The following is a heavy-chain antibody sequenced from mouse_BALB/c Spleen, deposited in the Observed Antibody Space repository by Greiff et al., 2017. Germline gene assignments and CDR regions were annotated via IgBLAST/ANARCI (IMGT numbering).Heavy chain of an antibody. CDR3: TRKGYDGYYYFDD. J-gene: IGHJ2*01. Sequence: VQLQQPGAELVRPGASVKLSCKASGYTFTSYWINWVKQRPGQGLEWIGNIYPSDSYTNYNQKFKDKATLTVDKSSSTAYMQLSSPTSEDSAVYYCTRKGYDGYYYFDDWGQGTTLTVSS. V-gene: IGHV1-69*02. CDR2: IYPSDSYT. D-gene: IGHD2-3*01. CDR1: GYTFTSYW.